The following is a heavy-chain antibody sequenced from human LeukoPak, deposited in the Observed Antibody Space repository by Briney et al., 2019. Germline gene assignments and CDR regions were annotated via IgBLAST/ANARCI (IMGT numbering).Heavy chain of an antibody. CDR3: ARDSRVGATINWYFDL. D-gene: IGHD1-26*01. V-gene: IGHV1-2*02. Sequence: ASVKVSCKASGYTFTGSYMHWVRQAPGQGLEWMGWINPNSGGTNYAQKFQGRATMTRDTSISTAYMELSRLRSDDTAVYYCARDSRVGATINWYFDLWSRGTLVTVSS. CDR2: INPNSGGT. J-gene: IGHJ2*01. CDR1: GYTFTGSY.